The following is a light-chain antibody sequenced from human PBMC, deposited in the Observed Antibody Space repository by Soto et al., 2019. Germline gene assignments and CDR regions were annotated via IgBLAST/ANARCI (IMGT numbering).Light chain of an antibody. Sequence: QSDLTQPASVSGSPGQSIAISCTGTSSDVGGYNYVSWYQQHPGKAPKLMIYDVSNRPSGVSDRFSGSKSGNTASLTISGIQSEDEADYYCSSYTTSSTYVFGTGTKLTVL. J-gene: IGLJ1*01. CDR2: DVS. CDR3: SSYTTSSTYV. CDR1: SSDVGGYNY. V-gene: IGLV2-14*01.